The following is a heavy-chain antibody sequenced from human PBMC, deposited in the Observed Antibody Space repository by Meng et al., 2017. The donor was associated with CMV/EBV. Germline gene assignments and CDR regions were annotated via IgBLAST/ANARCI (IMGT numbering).Heavy chain of an antibody. CDR1: GYSISSGYY. Sequence: SETLSLTCTVSGYSISSGYYWGWIRQPPGKGLEWIGSIYHSGSTYYNPSLKSRVTISVDTSKNQFSLKLSSVTAADTAVYYCARVSSGGAGAAAMWFDPWGQGTLVTVSS. CDR2: IYHSGST. CDR3: ARVSSGGAGAAAMWFDP. J-gene: IGHJ5*02. D-gene: IGHD6-13*01. V-gene: IGHV4-38-2*02.